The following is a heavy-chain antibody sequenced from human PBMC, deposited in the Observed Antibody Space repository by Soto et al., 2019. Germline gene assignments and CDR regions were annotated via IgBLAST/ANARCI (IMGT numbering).Heavy chain of an antibody. Sequence: PSETLSLTCTVSGGSISSGCYYWSWIRQHPGKGLEWIGYIYYSGSTNYNPSLKSRVTISVDTSKNQFSLQLNSVTPEDTAVYYCARAYCSGGSCWAWSSWFDPWGQGTLVTVSS. CDR3: ARAYCSGGSCWAWSSWFDP. CDR2: IYYSGST. V-gene: IGHV4-61*01. J-gene: IGHJ5*02. D-gene: IGHD2-15*01. CDR1: GGSISSGCYY.